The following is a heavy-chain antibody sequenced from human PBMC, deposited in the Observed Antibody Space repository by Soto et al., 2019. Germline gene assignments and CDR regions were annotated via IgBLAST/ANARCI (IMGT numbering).Heavy chain of an antibody. Sequence: QLQLQESGPGLVKPSETLSLTCTVSGGSISSSSYYWGWIRQPPGKGLEWIGSIYYSGSTYYNPSLKSRVTISVDTSKNQFSLKLSSVTAADTAVYYCARLRGYDFWSGRGESHDAFDIWGQGTMVTVSS. J-gene: IGHJ3*02. V-gene: IGHV4-39*01. CDR1: GGSISSSSYY. CDR2: IYYSGST. CDR3: ARLRGYDFWSGRGESHDAFDI. D-gene: IGHD3-3*01.